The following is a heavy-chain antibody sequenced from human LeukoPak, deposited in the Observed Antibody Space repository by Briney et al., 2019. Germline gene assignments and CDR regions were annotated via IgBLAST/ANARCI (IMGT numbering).Heavy chain of an antibody. V-gene: IGHV3-7*01. CDR3: ARDDCSGGSCYFDY. J-gene: IGHJ4*02. D-gene: IGHD2-15*01. CDR1: GFTFSSYW. Sequence: GGSLRLSCAASGFTFSSYWMSWVRQAPGKGLEWVANIKQDGSEKYYVDSVKGRFTISRDNAKNSLYLQMNSLRAEDTAVCYCARDDCSGGSCYFDYWGQGTLVTVSS. CDR2: IKQDGSEK.